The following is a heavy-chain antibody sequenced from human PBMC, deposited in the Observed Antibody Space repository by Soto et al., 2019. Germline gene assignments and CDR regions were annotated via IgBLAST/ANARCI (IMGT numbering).Heavy chain of an antibody. D-gene: IGHD3-9*01. CDR3: AAGPSIEYYDILTGYNYYYYGMDV. CDR1: GFTFTSSA. Sequence: ASVKVSCKASGFTFTSSAVQWVRQARGQRLEWIGWIVVGSGNTNYAQKFQERVTITRDMSTSTAYMELSSLRSEDTAVYYCAAGPSIEYYDILTGYNYYYYGMDVWGQGTTVTSP. CDR2: IVVGSGNT. V-gene: IGHV1-58*01. J-gene: IGHJ6*02.